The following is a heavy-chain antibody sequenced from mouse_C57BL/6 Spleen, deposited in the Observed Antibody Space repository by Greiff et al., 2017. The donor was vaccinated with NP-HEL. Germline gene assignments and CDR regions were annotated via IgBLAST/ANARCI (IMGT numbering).Heavy chain of an antibody. CDR1: GYTFTDYE. CDR2: IDPETGGT. J-gene: IGHJ1*03. CDR3: TGEGNSYWDFDV. Sequence: VQLQQSGAELVRPGASVKLSCKASGYTFTDYEMHWVKQTPVHGLEWIGAIDPETGGTDYNQKFKGKAILTADKSSSTAYMALSSLTSEDSAVYYGTGEGNSYWDFDVWGTGTTVTVSS. V-gene: IGHV1-15*01.